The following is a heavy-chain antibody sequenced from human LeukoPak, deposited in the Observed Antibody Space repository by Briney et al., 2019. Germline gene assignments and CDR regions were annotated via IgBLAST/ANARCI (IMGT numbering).Heavy chain of an antibody. CDR1: GGTFSSYA. J-gene: IGHJ4*02. V-gene: IGHV1-2*02. CDR2: INPNSGGT. D-gene: IGHD3-10*01. CDR3: ARGIYGSGSYYGY. Sequence: GASVKVSCKASGGTFSSYAISWVRQAPGQGLEWMGWINPNSGGTNYAQKFQGRVTMTRDTSISTAYMELSRLRSDDTAVYYCARGIYGSGSYYGYWGQGTLVTVSS.